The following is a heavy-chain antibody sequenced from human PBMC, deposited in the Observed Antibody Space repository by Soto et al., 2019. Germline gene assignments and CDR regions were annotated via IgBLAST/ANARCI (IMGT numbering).Heavy chain of an antibody. CDR2: INAGNGNT. CDR3: ARGPTPYYFDY. V-gene: IGHV1-3*01. Sequence: ASVKVSCKASGYTFTSYAMHWVRQAPGQRLEWMGWINAGNGNTKYSQKFQGRVTITRDTSASTAYMELSSLRSEDTAVYYGARGPTPYYFDYWAQETLVTVSS. CDR1: GYTFTSYA. J-gene: IGHJ4*02.